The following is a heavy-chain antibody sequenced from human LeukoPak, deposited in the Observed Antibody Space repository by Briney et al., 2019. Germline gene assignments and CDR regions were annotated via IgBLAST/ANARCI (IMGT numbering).Heavy chain of an antibody. CDR3: ARDHKYSSGWYDDY. Sequence: ASVKVSCKASGYTFTGYYMHWVRQAPGQGLGWMGWINPNSGGTNYAQKFQVRVTMTRDTSISTAYMELSRLRSDDTAVYYCARDHKYSSGWYDDYWGQGTLVTVSS. CDR2: INPNSGGT. V-gene: IGHV1-2*02. J-gene: IGHJ4*02. CDR1: GYTFTGYY. D-gene: IGHD6-19*01.